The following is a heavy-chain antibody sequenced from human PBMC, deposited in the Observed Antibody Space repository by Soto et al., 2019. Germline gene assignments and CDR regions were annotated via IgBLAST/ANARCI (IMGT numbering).Heavy chain of an antibody. CDR2: INQDGSGK. CDR1: GFTFSNYW. Sequence: PGGSLRLSCTASGFTFSNYWMTWVRQAPGKGLEWVANINQDGSGKEYVDSVKGRFTISRDNAKNSMYLQMNSLKGEDTAVYYCASSFTVPAAIGYWGQGTLVTVSS. J-gene: IGHJ4*02. V-gene: IGHV3-7*02. D-gene: IGHD2-2*02. CDR3: ASSFTVPAAIGY.